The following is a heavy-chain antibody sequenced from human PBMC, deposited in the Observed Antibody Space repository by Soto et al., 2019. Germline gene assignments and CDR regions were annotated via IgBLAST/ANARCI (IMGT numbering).Heavy chain of an antibody. Sequence: GWSLRLSCASSVFTFSSYAVSWVRQAPGKGLECVSAISSSGSTYFADSVKGRFTISRDSSKNTLYLQMDSLRAEDTAVYYCAKVGRHTWTYFYDYWGQGTLVTVSS. CDR2: ISSSGST. V-gene: IGHV3-23*01. CDR1: VFTFSSYA. CDR3: AKVGRHTWTYFYDY. D-gene: IGHD2-21*01. J-gene: IGHJ4*02.